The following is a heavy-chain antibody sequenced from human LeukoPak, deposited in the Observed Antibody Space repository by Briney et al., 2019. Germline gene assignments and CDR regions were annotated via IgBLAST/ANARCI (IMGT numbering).Heavy chain of an antibody. Sequence: GSSVKVSCKASGGTFSSYAISWVRQAPGQGLEWMGIINPSGGSTSYAQKFQGRVTMTRDTSTSTVYMELSSLRSEDTAVYYCARAIFGVAISDYWGQGTLVTVSS. D-gene: IGHD3-3*01. CDR1: GGTFSSYA. CDR3: ARAIFGVAISDY. J-gene: IGHJ4*02. CDR2: INPSGGST. V-gene: IGHV1-46*01.